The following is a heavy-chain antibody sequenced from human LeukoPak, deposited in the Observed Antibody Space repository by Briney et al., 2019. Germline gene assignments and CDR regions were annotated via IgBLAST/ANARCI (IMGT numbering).Heavy chain of an antibody. CDR2: IIPIFGTA. D-gene: IGHD7-27*01. V-gene: IGHV1-69*05. CDR1: GGTFSSYA. CDR3: ARALTGDPFILHFDY. Sequence: SVKVSCKASGGTFSSYAISWVRQAPGQRLEWIGGIIPIFGTANYAQKFQGRVTITTDESTSTAYMELSSLRSEDTAVYYCARALTGDPFILHFDYWGQGTLVTVSS. J-gene: IGHJ4*02.